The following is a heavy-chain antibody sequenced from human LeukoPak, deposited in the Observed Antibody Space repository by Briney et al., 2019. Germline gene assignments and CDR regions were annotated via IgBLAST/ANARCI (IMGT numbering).Heavy chain of an antibody. J-gene: IGHJ4*02. CDR2: IKQDGSEK. Sequence: GGSLRLSCAASGFTFSSYWMSWVRQAPGKGLEWVANIKQDGSEKYYVDSVKGRFTISRDNAKNSLYLQMNSLRAEDTAVYYCARLKGGCSGGSCYALNWGQGTLVTVSS. D-gene: IGHD2-15*01. CDR3: ARLKGGCSGGSCYALN. V-gene: IGHV3-7*01. CDR1: GFTFSSYW.